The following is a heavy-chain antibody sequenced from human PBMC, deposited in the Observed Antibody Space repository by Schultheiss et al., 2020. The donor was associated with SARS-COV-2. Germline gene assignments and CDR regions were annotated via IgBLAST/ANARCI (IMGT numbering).Heavy chain of an antibody. CDR3: ARSRSSGRFSFDS. V-gene: IGHV4-30-2*01. J-gene: IGHJ5*01. CDR2: INHSGST. D-gene: IGHD3-10*01. CDR1: GYSISSGGYY. Sequence: SETLSLTCAVSGYSISSGGYYWSWIRQPPGKGLEWIGEINHSGSTYYNPSLKSRVTVSIDRSKNQFSLKVRSVTAADTAVYYCARSRSSGRFSFDSWGQGTLVTVSS.